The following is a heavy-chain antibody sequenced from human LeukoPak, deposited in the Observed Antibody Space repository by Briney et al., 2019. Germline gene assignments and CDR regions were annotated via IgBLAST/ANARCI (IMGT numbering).Heavy chain of an antibody. CDR3: ARGIAAAGSPFQSRRWYFDL. CDR1: GGTFSSYA. CDR2: IIPIFGTA. J-gene: IGHJ2*01. D-gene: IGHD6-13*01. V-gene: IGHV1-69*05. Sequence: SVKVSCKASGGTFSSYAISWVRQAPGQGLEWMGGIIPIFGTANYAQKFQGRVTITTDESTSTAYMELSSLRSDDTAVYYCARGIAAAGSPFQSRRWYFDLWGRGTLVTVSS.